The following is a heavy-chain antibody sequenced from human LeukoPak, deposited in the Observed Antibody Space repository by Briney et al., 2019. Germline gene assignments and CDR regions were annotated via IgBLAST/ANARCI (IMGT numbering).Heavy chain of an antibody. Sequence: GASVTVSCKASGGSFSSYGISWVRQAPGQGLEWMGGVLPIFGITNYAQRFQGRVTITADESRSTAYMELSSLTSDDTAVYYCARDLLPMTKAGVVNDWGQGSLVIVSA. CDR1: GGSFSSYG. CDR2: VLPIFGIT. V-gene: IGHV1-69*13. CDR3: ARDLLPMTKAGVVND. D-gene: IGHD3-3*01. J-gene: IGHJ4*02.